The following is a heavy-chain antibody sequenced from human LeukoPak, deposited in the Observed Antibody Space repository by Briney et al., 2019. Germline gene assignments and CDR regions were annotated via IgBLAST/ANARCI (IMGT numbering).Heavy chain of an antibody. J-gene: IGHJ5*02. D-gene: IGHD2-2*01. V-gene: IGHV3-15*01. CDR3: ATLYHFDP. CDR2: IKSRTAGGTT. Sequence: GGSLRLSCAASGFTFSNAWINWVRQAPGKGLEWVGRIKSRTAGGTTDYAAPVRGRFTISRDDSKNMLFLQMNNLKTEDTAMYYCATLYHFDPWGQGTLVTVSS. CDR1: GFTFSNAW.